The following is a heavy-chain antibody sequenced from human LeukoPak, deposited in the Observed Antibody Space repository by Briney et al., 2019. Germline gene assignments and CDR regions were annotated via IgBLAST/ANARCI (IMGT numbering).Heavy chain of an antibody. Sequence: GGSLRLSCAAPGFTFRNAWMNGVRQAPGKGLEWVGRIKSKTDGGKTDYATPVKGRFTISRDDSKNTLYLQMNSLKTEDTAVYYCTTDQGGSYWENHWGQGTLVTVSS. CDR1: GFTFRNAW. V-gene: IGHV3-15*01. CDR2: IKSKTDGGKT. CDR3: TTDQGGSYWENH. D-gene: IGHD1-26*01. J-gene: IGHJ4*02.